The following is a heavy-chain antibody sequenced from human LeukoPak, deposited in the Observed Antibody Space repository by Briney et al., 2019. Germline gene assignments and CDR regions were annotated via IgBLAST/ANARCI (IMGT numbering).Heavy chain of an antibody. D-gene: IGHD3-3*01. CDR1: GYTFTSYY. V-gene: IGHV1-18*04. Sequence: ASVKVSCKASGYTFTSYYINRVRQAPGQGLEWMGWISAYNGNTNYAQKLQGRVTMTTDTSTSTAYMELRSLRSDDTAVYYCARCKYYDFWSGYYNPNYDYYGMDVWGQGTTVTVSS. J-gene: IGHJ6*02. CDR2: ISAYNGNT. CDR3: ARCKYYDFWSGYYNPNYDYYGMDV.